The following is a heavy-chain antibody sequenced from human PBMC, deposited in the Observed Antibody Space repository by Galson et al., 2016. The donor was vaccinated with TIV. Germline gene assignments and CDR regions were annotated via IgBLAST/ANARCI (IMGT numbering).Heavy chain of an antibody. CDR2: IDPGGGTT. CDR3: ATFSGPPGIFDY. D-gene: IGHD2-15*01. Sequence: SVKVSCKASGYRFTGYYLHWVRQAPGQGPQWMGIIDPGGGTTTYAQKFQERLAMTRDTYTSTAYMELRSLKSDDTAIYYCATFSGPPGIFDYWGQGTLVTVSS. CDR1: GYRFTGYY. V-gene: IGHV1-46*01. J-gene: IGHJ4*02.